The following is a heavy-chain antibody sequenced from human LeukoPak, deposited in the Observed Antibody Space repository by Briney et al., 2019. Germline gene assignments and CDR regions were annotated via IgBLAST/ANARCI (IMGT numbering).Heavy chain of an antibody. V-gene: IGHV4-34*01. CDR3: AREFRTTWNNFDF. J-gene: IGHJ4*02. CDR1: GGSFSGYY. CDR2: INHSGST. Sequence: SETLSLTCAVYGGSFSGYYWSWIRQPPGKGLEWIGEINHSGSTNYNPSLKSRVTISVDTSKNQFSLRLSSVTAADTAVYYCAREFRTTWNNFDFWGQGTLVTVSS. D-gene: IGHD1/OR15-1a*01.